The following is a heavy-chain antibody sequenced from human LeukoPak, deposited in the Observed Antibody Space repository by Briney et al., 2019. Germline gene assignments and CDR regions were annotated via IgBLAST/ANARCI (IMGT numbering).Heavy chain of an antibody. CDR1: GFSFSNYW. V-gene: IGHV3-48*04. CDR2: ISSSGSTI. Sequence: AGGSLRLSCGASGFSFSNYWMHWVRQAPGKGLEWVSYISSSGSTIYYADSVKGRFTISRDNAKNSLYLQMNSLRAEDTAVYYCAELGITMIGGVWGKGTTVTISS. D-gene: IGHD3-10*02. J-gene: IGHJ6*04. CDR3: AELGITMIGGV.